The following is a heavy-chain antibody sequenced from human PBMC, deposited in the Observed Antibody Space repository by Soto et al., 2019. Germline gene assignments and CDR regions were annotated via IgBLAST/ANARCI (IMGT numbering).Heavy chain of an antibody. V-gene: IGHV3-23*01. Sequence: GGSLRLSCAASGFTFSSYAMSWVRQAPGKGLEWVSAISGSGGSTYYADSVKGRFTISRDNSKNTMYLQMNTLRAEDTAVYYCAKVPRYCSGGSCYGGYFDYWGQGTRVTVSS. D-gene: IGHD2-15*01. CDR2: ISGSGGST. CDR1: GFTFSSYA. CDR3: AKVPRYCSGGSCYGGYFDY. J-gene: IGHJ4*02.